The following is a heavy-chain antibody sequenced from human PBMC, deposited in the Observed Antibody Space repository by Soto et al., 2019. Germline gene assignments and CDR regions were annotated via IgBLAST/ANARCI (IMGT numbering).Heavy chain of an antibody. CDR3: ARCIAVAATTFYAMDV. Sequence: PGGSLRLSCAASGGTFITYAMRWVRLSTGKGLEWVSSITGSGRSTYYADSVKGRFTISRDNSKNTLFLQMNSLRAEDTAVYYCARCIAVAATTFYAMDVWGQGTTVTVSS. J-gene: IGHJ6*02. CDR1: GGTFITYA. V-gene: IGHV3-23*01. CDR2: ITGSGRST. D-gene: IGHD6-19*01.